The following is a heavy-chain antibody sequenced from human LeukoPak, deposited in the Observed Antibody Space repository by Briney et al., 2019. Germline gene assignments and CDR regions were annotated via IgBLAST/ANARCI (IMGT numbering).Heavy chain of an antibody. V-gene: IGHV1-69*06. CDR2: IIPIFGTA. Sequence: GASVKVSCKASGGTFSSYAISWVRQAPGQGLEWVGRIIPIFGTANYAQKFQGRVTITADKSTSTAYMELSSLRSEDTAVYYCAREGPRITMVRGVINWFDPWGQGTLVTVSS. CDR3: AREGPRITMVRGVINWFDP. CDR1: GGTFSSYA. J-gene: IGHJ5*02. D-gene: IGHD3-10*01.